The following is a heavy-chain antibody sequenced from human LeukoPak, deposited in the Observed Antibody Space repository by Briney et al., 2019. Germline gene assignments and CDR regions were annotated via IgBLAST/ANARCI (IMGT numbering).Heavy chain of an antibody. CDR2: TRYRSKWYS. J-gene: IGHJ4*02. V-gene: IGHV6-1*01. CDR1: GDSVSTNSVA. D-gene: IGHD7-27*01. CDR3: ARDSNWGFDY. Sequence: SQTLSLTCAISGDSVSTNSVAWNWIRQSPSGGLEWLGKTRYRSKWYSDYAVSVKSRITINPDTSKNQFSLQLNSATPEDTAVYYCARDSNWGFDYWGQGTLVTVSS.